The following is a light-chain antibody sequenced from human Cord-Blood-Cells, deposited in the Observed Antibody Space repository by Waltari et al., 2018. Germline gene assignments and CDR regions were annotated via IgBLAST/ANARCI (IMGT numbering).Light chain of an antibody. J-gene: IGLJ2*01. Sequence: QSALTQPASVSGSPGQSITISCTGTSSDVGSYNLVSWYQKHPGKAPKLMIYEGSKRPSGVSNRFSGSKSGNTASLTISELQAEDEADYYCCSYAGSSNVVFGGGTKLTVL. CDR3: CSYAGSSNVV. CDR1: SSDVGSYNL. CDR2: EGS. V-gene: IGLV2-23*01.